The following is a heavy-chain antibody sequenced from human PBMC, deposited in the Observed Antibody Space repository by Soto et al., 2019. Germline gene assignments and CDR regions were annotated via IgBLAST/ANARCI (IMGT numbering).Heavy chain of an antibody. V-gene: IGHV4-59*01. Sequence: SETLSLTCTASGGSISSYYWSWIRQPPGKGLEWIGYIYYSGSTNYNPSLKSRVTISVDTSKNQFSLKLSSVTAADTAVYYCARGGGYSSSWYYYYYGMDVWGQGTTVTVSS. J-gene: IGHJ6*02. CDR3: ARGGGYSSSWYYYYYGMDV. CDR1: GGSISSYY. D-gene: IGHD6-13*01. CDR2: IYYSGST.